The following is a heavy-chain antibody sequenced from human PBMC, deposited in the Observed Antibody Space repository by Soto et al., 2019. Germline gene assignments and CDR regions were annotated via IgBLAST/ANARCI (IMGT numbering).Heavy chain of an antibody. D-gene: IGHD3-10*01. Sequence: PGGSLRLSCAASGFTFSSYAMNWFRQAPGKGVEWVSTISGSGGSTYYADSVKGRFTISRDNSKNTLYLQMNSLRAEDTAVYYCAKEGTRDEYYFDYWGQGTLVTVSS. CDR1: GFTFSSYA. CDR2: ISGSGGST. CDR3: AKEGTRDEYYFDY. V-gene: IGHV3-23*01. J-gene: IGHJ4*02.